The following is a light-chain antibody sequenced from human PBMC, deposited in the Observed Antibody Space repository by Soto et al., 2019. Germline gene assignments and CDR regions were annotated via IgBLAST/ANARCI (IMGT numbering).Light chain of an antibody. CDR3: NSYAGINFV. CDR2: EVS. Sequence: QSALTQPPSASGSPGQSVTISCTGTSSDVGAYNYVSWFQQHPGKAPKLMIYEVSKRPSGVPDRFSGSKSGNTASLTVSGLQAEDEADYYCNSYAGINFVFGTGTKVTVL. V-gene: IGLV2-8*01. CDR1: SSDVGAYNY. J-gene: IGLJ1*01.